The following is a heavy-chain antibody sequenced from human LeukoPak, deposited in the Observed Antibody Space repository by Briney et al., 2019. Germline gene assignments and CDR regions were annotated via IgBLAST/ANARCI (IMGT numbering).Heavy chain of an antibody. J-gene: IGHJ4*02. CDR3: ARHQISSGWSLYFDS. D-gene: IGHD6-19*01. CDR1: GGSISDINYY. CDR2: VYYSGST. V-gene: IGHV4-39*07. Sequence: SETLSLTCNVSGGSISDINYYWAWIRQPPGKGLEWIASVYYSGSTHYNPSLKSRVTISGDTSKNQFSLKVTSVTVADTAVFYCARHQISSGWSLYFDSWGQGILVTVSS.